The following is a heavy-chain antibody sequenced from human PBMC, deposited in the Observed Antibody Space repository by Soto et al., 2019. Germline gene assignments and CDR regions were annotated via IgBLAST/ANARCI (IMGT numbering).Heavy chain of an antibody. CDR3: ARLCSGYNYGCNDY. Sequence: PSETLSLTCTFSGGSISSSSYYWGWIRQPPGKGLEWVGTIYYSGSTYNNPSLKSRVTISVDTSKTQFSLKLRSVTAADTAVYYCARLCSGYNYGCNDYWGQGALVTVSS. D-gene: IGHD5-18*01. J-gene: IGHJ4*02. CDR2: IYYSGST. CDR1: GGSISSSSYY. V-gene: IGHV4-39*01.